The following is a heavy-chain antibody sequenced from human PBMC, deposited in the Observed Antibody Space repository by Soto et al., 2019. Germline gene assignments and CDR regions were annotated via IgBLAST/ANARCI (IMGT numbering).Heavy chain of an antibody. J-gene: IGHJ4*02. CDR2: IYYSGST. V-gene: IGHV4-39*01. Sequence: SETLSLTCTVSGGSISSSSYYWGWIRQPPGKGLEWIGSIYYSGSTYYNPSLKSRVTISVDTSKNQFSLKLSSVTAADTAVYYCARQLITIFGVVIGTPPDYWGQGTLVTVSS. CDR3: ARQLITIFGVVIGTPPDY. CDR1: GGSISSSSYY. D-gene: IGHD3-3*01.